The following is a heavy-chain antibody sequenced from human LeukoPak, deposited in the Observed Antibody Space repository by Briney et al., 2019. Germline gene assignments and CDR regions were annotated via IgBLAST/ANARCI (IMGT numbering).Heavy chain of an antibody. V-gene: IGHV3-30*14. J-gene: IGHJ4*02. Sequence: PGRSLRLSCAASGFTFSSYAMHWVRQAPGKGLEWVAVISYDGSNKYYADSVKGRFTISRDNSKNTLYLQMNSLRAEDTAVYYCARGYSGSYWGEGFDYWGQGTLVTVSS. CDR1: GFTFSSYA. D-gene: IGHD1-26*01. CDR2: ISYDGSNK. CDR3: ARGYSGSYWGEGFDY.